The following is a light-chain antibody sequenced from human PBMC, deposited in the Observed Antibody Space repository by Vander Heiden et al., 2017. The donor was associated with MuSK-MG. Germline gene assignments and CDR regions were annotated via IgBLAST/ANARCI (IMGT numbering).Light chain of an antibody. CDR3: QLANSFPLT. Sequence: DSQMTQSRSSVSASVGDRVTITCRASQGISSWLAWYQQKPGKAPKLLIYAASSLQSGVPSRFSGSASGTDFTLTISIMHPEDFTTYYCQLANSFPLTFGQGTLLEIK. J-gene: IGKJ5*01. V-gene: IGKV1-12*01. CDR2: AAS. CDR1: QGISSW.